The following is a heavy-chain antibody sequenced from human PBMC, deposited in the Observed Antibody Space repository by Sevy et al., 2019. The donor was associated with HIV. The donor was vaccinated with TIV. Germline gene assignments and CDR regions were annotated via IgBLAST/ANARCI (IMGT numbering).Heavy chain of an antibody. D-gene: IGHD3-16*01. Sequence: GGSLRLSCAASTFTFGHYAMHWVRQAPGKGLQWVAGISYEGSNEYYTDSVKGRFTISRDNSKNTLNLEMNNLRVEDTALYYCATDWGTPPTAILYYFDFWGQGIPVTLSS. V-gene: IGHV3-30*04. CDR3: ATDWGTPPTAILYYFDF. CDR2: ISYEGSNE. CDR1: TFTFGHYA. J-gene: IGHJ4*02.